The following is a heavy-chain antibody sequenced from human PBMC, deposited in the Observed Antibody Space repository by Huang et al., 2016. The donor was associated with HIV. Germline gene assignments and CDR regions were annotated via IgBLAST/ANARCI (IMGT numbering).Heavy chain of an antibody. CDR1: GYSFNTYW. CDR3: ARKFSSTWYRAFDL. Sequence: EVQLVPSGAAVKKPGESLKISCQGSGYSFNTYWIAWVRQMPGKGPEWMGIIYPGDSDTRYSPSFQGQGTISADKAIDTAYLQWRSLKASDTAMYYCARKFSSTWYRAFDLWGQGTMVTVSS. D-gene: IGHD6-13*01. V-gene: IGHV5-51*01. CDR2: IYPGDSDT. J-gene: IGHJ3*01.